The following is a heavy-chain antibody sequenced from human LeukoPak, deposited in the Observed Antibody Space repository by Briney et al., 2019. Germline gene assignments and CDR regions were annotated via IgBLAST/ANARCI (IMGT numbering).Heavy chain of an antibody. CDR1: GGSFSGYY. Sequence: SETLSLTCAVYGGSFSGYYWSWIRQPPGKGLEWIGEINHSGSTNYNPSLKSRVTISVDTSKNQFSLKLSSVTAADTAVYYCARRGYYYGSGSEGYFDYWGQGTLVTVSS. CDR2: INHSGST. V-gene: IGHV4-34*01. J-gene: IGHJ4*02. CDR3: ARRGYYYGSGSEGYFDY. D-gene: IGHD3-10*01.